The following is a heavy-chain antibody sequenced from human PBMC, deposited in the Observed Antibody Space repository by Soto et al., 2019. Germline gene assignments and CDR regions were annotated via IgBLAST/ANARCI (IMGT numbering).Heavy chain of an antibody. Sequence: ASVKVSCKASGYTFTGYYMHWVRQAPGQGLEWMGWINPNSGGTNYAQKFQGRVTMTRDTSISTAYMELRSLRSDDTAVYYCARVHPYYYGSGSYEYWGQGTLVTVS. CDR1: GYTFTGYY. CDR2: INPNSGGT. V-gene: IGHV1-2*02. CDR3: ARVHPYYYGSGSYEY. J-gene: IGHJ4*02. D-gene: IGHD3-10*01.